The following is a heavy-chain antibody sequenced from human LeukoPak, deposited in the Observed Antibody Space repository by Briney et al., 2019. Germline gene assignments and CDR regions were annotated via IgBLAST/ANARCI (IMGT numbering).Heavy chain of an antibody. D-gene: IGHD6-19*01. J-gene: IGHJ4*02. CDR2: ISSSSSYI. CDR3: ASRIAVLLDY. CDR1: GFTFSSYN. V-gene: IGHV3-21*01. Sequence: GGSLRLSCAASGFTFSSYNMNWVRQAPGKGLEWVSSISSSSSYIYYADSVKGRFTISRDNAKNSLYLQMNSLRAEDTAVYYCASRIAVLLDYWGQGTLVTVSS.